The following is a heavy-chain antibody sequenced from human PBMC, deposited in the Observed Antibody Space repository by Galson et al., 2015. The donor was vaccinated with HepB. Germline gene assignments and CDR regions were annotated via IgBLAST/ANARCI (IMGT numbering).Heavy chain of an antibody. CDR2: ISAYNGNT. CDR3: ARVTPSPGIAAAGEIDY. D-gene: IGHD6-13*01. J-gene: IGHJ4*02. V-gene: IGHV1-18*04. CDR1: GYTFTSYG. Sequence: SVKVSCKASGYTFTSYGISWVRQAPGQGLEWMGWISAYNGNTNYAQKLQGRVTMTTDTSTSTAYMELRSLRSDDTAVYYCARVTPSPGIAAAGEIDYWGQGTLVTVSS.